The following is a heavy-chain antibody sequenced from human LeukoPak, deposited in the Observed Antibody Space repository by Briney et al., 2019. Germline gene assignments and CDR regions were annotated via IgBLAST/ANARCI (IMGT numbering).Heavy chain of an antibody. D-gene: IGHD3-22*01. CDR3: ARSNYYDSSGYSY. CDR2: INHSGST. CDR1: GGSLSGYY. Sequence: SETLSLTCAVYGGSLSGYYWSWIRQPPGKGLEWIGEINHSGSTNYNPSLKSRVTISVDTSKNQFSLKLSSVTAADTAVYYCARSNYYDSSGYSYWGQGTLVTVSS. V-gene: IGHV4-34*01. J-gene: IGHJ4*02.